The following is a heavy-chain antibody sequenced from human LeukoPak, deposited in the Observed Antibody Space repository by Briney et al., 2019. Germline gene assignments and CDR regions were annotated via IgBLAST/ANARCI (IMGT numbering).Heavy chain of an antibody. CDR3: ARDHDYYYYMDV. Sequence: GGSLRLSCAASGFTFSSYAMHWVRQAPGKGLEWVAVISYDGSNKYYADFVKGRFTISRDNSKNTLYLQMNSLRAEDAAVYYCARDHDYYYYMDVWGKGTTVTVSS. CDR1: GFTFSSYA. V-gene: IGHV3-30-3*01. J-gene: IGHJ6*03. CDR2: ISYDGSNK.